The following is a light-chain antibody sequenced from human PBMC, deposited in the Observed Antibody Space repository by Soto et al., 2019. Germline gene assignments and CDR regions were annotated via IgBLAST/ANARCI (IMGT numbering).Light chain of an antibody. V-gene: IGLV4-69*01. CDR2: LNNDGSH. CDR1: SWHSSYA. CDR3: QTWGTGFQF. J-gene: IGLJ2*01. Sequence: QLVLTQSPSASASLGASVKLTCTLSSWHSSYAIAWHQKQPGKGPRYLMDLNNDGSHTKGDGIPDRFSGSSSGADRYLIISSLQSEDEADYYCQTWGTGFQFFGGGTKLTVL.